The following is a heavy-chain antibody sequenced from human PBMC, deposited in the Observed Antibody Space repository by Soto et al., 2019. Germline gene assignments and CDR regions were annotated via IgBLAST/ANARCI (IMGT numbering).Heavy chain of an antibody. V-gene: IGHV1-69*12. D-gene: IGHD6-19*01. CDR1: GGTFSRYA. CDR3: DQTVGAAVAGPGRFDL. J-gene: IGHJ2*01. CDR2: ITPMFGTA. Sequence: QVQLVQSGAEVKKPGSSVKVSCKASGGTFSRYAISWVRQAPGQGLEWMGGITPMFGTANYAQKFQGRVTITADEATSTVHMELRRLRSEDAAVYYCDQTVGAAVAGPGRFDLWGRGTLVIVSS.